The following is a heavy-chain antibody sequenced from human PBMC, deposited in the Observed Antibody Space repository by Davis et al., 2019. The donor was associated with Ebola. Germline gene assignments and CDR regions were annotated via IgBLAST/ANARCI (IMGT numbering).Heavy chain of an antibody. V-gene: IGHV4-34*01. D-gene: IGHD6-13*01. J-gene: IGHJ4*02. CDR3: ARDGGSSWSDFDY. Sequence: MPSETLSLTCAVYGGSFSGYYWSWIRQPPGKGLEWIGEINHSGSTNYNPSLKSRVTISVDTSKNQFSLKLSSVTAADTAVYYCARDGGSSWSDFDYWGQGTLVTVSS. CDR1: GGSFSGYY. CDR2: INHSGST.